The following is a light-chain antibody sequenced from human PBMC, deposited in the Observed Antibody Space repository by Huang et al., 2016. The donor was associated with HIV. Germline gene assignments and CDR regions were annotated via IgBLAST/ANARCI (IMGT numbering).Light chain of an antibody. V-gene: IGKV2D-29*02. CDR2: EVS. Sequence: DIVMTQTPLSLSVTPGQPASISCKSTQSLLHSDGKTYLYWYLQKPGQSPKLLIYEVSKRFSGEPDRFSGGGSGMDFTLNISRVEAEDVGVYYCLQTTQPAAFGQGTKVEVK. CDR1: QSLLHSDGKTY. CDR3: LQTTQPAA. J-gene: IGKJ1*01.